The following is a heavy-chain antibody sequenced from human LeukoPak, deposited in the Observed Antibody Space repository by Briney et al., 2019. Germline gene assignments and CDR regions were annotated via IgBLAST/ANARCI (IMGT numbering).Heavy chain of an antibody. CDR1: GFTFSSYE. D-gene: IGHD6-6*01. V-gene: IGHV3-48*03. CDR3: AKDLGTHSSSFYFDY. CDR2: ISSSGSTI. Sequence: GGSLRLSCAASGFTFSSYEMNWVRQAPGKGLEWVSYISSSGSTIYYADSVKGRFTISRDNAKNSLYLQMNSLRAEDTAVYFCAKDLGTHSSSFYFDYWGQGTLVTVSS. J-gene: IGHJ4*02.